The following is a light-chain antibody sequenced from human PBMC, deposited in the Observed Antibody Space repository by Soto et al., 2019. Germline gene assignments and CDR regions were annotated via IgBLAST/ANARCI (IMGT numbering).Light chain of an antibody. V-gene: IGLV1-40*01. CDR2: GTI. Sequence: QSVLTQPPSVSGAPGQRVTISCTGSSSNIGAGYDVHWYQQVPGTAPKLLIYGTIQRPSGVPDRFSGSKSGTSASLAITGLQADDEADYYCQSYDSSLPVVFGGGTKLTVL. J-gene: IGLJ2*01. CDR3: QSYDSSLPVV. CDR1: SSNIGAGYD.